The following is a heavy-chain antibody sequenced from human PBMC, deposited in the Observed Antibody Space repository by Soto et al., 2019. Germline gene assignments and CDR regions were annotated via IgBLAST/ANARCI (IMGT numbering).Heavy chain of an antibody. CDR1: GFTFSSYA. D-gene: IGHD3-22*01. J-gene: IGHJ3*02. Sequence: PGGSLRLSCAASGFTFSSYAMHWVRQAPGKGLEWVAVISYDGSNKYYADSVKGRFTIPRDNSKNTLYLQMNSLRAEDTAVYYCASGGEYYDSSGPLQGHGAFDIWGQGTMVTVSS. CDR2: ISYDGSNK. CDR3: ASGGEYYDSSGPLQGHGAFDI. V-gene: IGHV3-30-3*01.